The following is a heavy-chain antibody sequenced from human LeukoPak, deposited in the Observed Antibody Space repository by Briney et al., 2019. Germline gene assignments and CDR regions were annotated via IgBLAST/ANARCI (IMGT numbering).Heavy chain of an antibody. V-gene: IGHV3-21*01. J-gene: IGHJ4*02. Sequence: KTGGSLRLSCAASGFTFSSYSMNWVRQAPGKGLEWVSSISSSSSYIYYADSVKGRFTISRDNAKNSLYLQMNSLRAEDTAVYYCARDQDSSGFLDYWGQGTLVTVSS. CDR1: GFTFSSYS. CDR2: ISSSSSYI. D-gene: IGHD6-19*01. CDR3: ARDQDSSGFLDY.